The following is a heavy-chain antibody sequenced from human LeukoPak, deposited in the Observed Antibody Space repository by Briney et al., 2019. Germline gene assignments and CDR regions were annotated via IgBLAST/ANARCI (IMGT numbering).Heavy chain of an antibody. CDR1: GGSFGGYY. J-gene: IGHJ4*02. V-gene: IGHV4-34*01. Sequence: SETLSLTCAVSGGSFGGYYWNWIRQPPGKGLEWIGEINHSGSTNYNPSLKSRVTISVDTSKNQFSLKLSSVTAADTAVYYCARERVLRFLEWLSGFDYWGQGTLVTVSS. CDR2: INHSGST. D-gene: IGHD3-3*01. CDR3: ARERVLRFLEWLSGFDY.